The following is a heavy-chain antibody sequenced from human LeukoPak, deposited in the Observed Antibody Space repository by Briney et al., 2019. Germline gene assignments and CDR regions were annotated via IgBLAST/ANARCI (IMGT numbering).Heavy chain of an antibody. CDR3: AREWSAFDI. CDR1: GCTFTEYY. Sequence: PGGSLRLSCAASGCTFTEYYMHWIRQAPGKGLEWVSFIGGTAGNTYYADSVKGRFTISRDNAKNSLYLQMNSLRAEDTAVYYCAREWSAFDIWGQGTMVTVSS. D-gene: IGHD2-8*01. J-gene: IGHJ3*02. CDR2: IGGTAGNT. V-gene: IGHV3-11*04.